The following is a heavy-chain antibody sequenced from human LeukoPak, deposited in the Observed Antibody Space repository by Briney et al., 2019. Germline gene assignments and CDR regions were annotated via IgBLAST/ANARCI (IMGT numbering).Heavy chain of an antibody. J-gene: IGHJ4*02. CDR1: GYYISSGYY. CDR2: IYHSGST. V-gene: IGHV4-38-2*02. D-gene: IGHD3-10*01. Sequence: SETLSLTCTVSGYYISSGYYWGWIRQPPGKGLEWIGSIYHSGSTYYKPSLKSRVTISVDTSKNQFSLKLSSVTAADTAVYYCARKPPMVRGVYFDYWGQGTLVTVSS. CDR3: ARKPPMVRGVYFDY.